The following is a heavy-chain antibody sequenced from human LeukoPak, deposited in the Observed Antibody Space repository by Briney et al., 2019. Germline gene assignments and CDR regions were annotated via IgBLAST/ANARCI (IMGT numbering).Heavy chain of an antibody. J-gene: IGHJ6*02. CDR3: ARASLILGYCSSTSCYRPIYYYGMDV. CDR1: GGSISSYY. CDR2: IYYSGST. V-gene: IGHV4-59*12. D-gene: IGHD2-2*01. Sequence: SETLSLTCTVSGGSISSYYWSWIRQPPGKGLEWIGYIYYSGSTNYNPSLKSRVTISVDTSKNQFSLKLSSVTAADTAVYYCARASLILGYCSSTSCYRPIYYYGMDVWGQGTTVTVSS.